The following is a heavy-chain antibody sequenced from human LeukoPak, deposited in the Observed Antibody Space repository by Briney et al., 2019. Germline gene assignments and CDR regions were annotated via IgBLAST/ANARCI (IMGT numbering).Heavy chain of an antibody. J-gene: IGHJ4*02. Sequence: PSETLSLTCTVSGGSISSGDYYWGWIRQSPGKGLEGIGNIYSSGSTYYNPSLKSRVTISMDTSENQFSLNLSSLTAADTAVYYCARQLGTPTTSVVDYWGQGTLVTVSS. CDR2: IYSSGST. CDR1: GGSISSGDYY. CDR3: ARQLGTPTTSVVDY. D-gene: IGHD1-7*01. V-gene: IGHV4-39*01.